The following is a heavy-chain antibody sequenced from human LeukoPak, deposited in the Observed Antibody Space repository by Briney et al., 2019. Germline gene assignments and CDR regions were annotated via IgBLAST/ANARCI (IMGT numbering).Heavy chain of an antibody. J-gene: IGHJ5*02. V-gene: IGHV4-39*01. D-gene: IGHD2-8*01. CDR3: ARASFNVVFGNWFDP. CDR1: SGSIGSSSNY. Sequence: SETLSLTCTVSSGSIGSSSNYWGWIRQAPGKGLEWIGNVYYSGCTFYNPSLKSRVTISVDTSKNQLSLKLRSVTAADTAIYYCARASFNVVFGNWFDPWGQGTLVAVSS. CDR2: VYYSGCT.